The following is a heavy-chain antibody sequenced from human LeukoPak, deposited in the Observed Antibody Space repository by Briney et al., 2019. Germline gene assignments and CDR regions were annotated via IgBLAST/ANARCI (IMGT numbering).Heavy chain of an antibody. V-gene: IGHV3-48*03. J-gene: IGHJ6*04. CDR2: ISSSGSTI. CDR3: AELGITMIGGV. Sequence: GGSLRLSCAASGFTFSSYAMNWVRQAPGKGLEWGSYISSSGSTIYYADSVKGRFTISRDNAKNSLYLQMNSLRAEDTAVYYCAELGITMIGGVWGKGTTVTISS. CDR1: GFTFSSYA. D-gene: IGHD3-10*02.